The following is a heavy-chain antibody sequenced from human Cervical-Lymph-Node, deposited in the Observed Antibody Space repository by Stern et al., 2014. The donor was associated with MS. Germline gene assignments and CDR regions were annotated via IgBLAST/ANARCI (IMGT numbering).Heavy chain of an antibody. Sequence: QVQLVQSGAEVKKPGASVKVSCKASGYTFINYYMHWVRQAPGHGLEWMRNINPLGDSTDYTQKVQGRLTMTRDTSTTTVSMELSGLRPEDTAVYYCAREYVEASGVGYLYYGLDVWGQGTTVIVSS. V-gene: IGHV1-46*01. CDR2: INPLGDST. CDR3: AREYVEASGVGYLYYGLDV. D-gene: IGHD2-21*02. CDR1: GYTFINYY. J-gene: IGHJ6*02.